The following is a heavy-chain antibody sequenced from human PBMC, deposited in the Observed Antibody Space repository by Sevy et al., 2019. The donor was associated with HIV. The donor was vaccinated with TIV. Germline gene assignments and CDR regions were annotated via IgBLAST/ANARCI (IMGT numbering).Heavy chain of an antibody. D-gene: IGHD3-16*01. Sequence: GGSLRLSCLSSGFTFNNYAVSWVRQAPGKGLEWGSAISGGGVNTYYADSVKGRFTISRDNSENTLYLQMNSLRAEDTAIYYCAIDIDDVNYGYFDYWGQGTQVTVSS. CDR3: AIDIDDVNYGYFDY. V-gene: IGHV3-23*01. CDR2: ISGGGVNT. CDR1: GFTFNNYA. J-gene: IGHJ4*02.